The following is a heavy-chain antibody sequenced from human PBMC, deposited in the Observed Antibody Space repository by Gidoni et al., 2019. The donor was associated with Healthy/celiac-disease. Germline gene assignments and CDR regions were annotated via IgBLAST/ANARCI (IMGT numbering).Heavy chain of an antibody. D-gene: IGHD3-22*01. CDR1: GFTFSSYG. J-gene: IGHJ4*02. V-gene: IGHV3-30*18. CDR3: AKTDPGKNSSGYYAIDY. CDR2: ISYDGSNK. Sequence: QVQLVESGGGVVQPGRSLRLSCAASGFTFSSYGMHWVRQAPGKGLEWVAVISYDGSNKYYADSVKGRFTISRDNSKNTLYLQMNSLRAEDTAVYYCAKTDPGKNSSGYYAIDYWGQGTLVTVSS.